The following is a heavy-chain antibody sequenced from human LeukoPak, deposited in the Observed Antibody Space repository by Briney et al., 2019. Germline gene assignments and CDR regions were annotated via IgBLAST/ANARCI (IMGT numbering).Heavy chain of an antibody. D-gene: IGHD3-9*01. CDR2: VSSNGDST. J-gene: IGHJ2*01. CDR1: GFTFSSYA. V-gene: IGHV3-64D*09. CDR3: VKGMTGDYWYFDL. Sequence: GGSLRLSCSASGFTFSSYAMHWVRQAPRKGLEYVSVVSSNGDSTYYADSMKGRVTISRDNSKNTLYLQMSSLRAEDTAVYYCVKGMTGDYWYFDLWGRGTLVTVSS.